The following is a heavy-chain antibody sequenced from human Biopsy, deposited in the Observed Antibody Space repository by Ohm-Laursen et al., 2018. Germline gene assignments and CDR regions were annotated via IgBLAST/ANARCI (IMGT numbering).Heavy chain of an antibody. V-gene: IGHV3-21*01. CDR3: ARDGEAKYCKHGVCPSDF. CDR1: GFTFSGFS. D-gene: IGHD2-8*01. Sequence: SLRLSCAVSGFTFSGFSMNWVRPAPGKGLEWVSSISASGNHIYYKDSVKGRFTVTRDNGKNSVYLQMNSLRVEDTAVYYCARDGEAKYCKHGVCPSDFWGQGTLVTVSS. CDR2: ISASGNHI. J-gene: IGHJ4*02.